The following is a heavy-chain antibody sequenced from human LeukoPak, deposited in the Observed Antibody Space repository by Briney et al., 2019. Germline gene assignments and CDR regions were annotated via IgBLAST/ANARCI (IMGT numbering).Heavy chain of an antibody. CDR1: GFTFSSYG. J-gene: IGHJ3*01. Sequence: PGGSLRLSCAASGFTFSSYGMHWVRQAPGKGLEWVAVISYDGSNKYYADSVKGRFTISRDNSKNTLNLQMNSLRTEDTAVFYCAKPRDIDSWAFDVWGQGTMVTASA. CDR3: AKPRDIDSWAFDV. CDR2: ISYDGSNK. V-gene: IGHV3-30*18. D-gene: IGHD2-15*01.